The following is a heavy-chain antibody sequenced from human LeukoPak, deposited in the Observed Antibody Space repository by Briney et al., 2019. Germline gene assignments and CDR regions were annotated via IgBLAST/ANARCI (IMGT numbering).Heavy chain of an antibody. D-gene: IGHD2-2*01. V-gene: IGHV5-51*01. CDR2: IYPGDSDT. Sequence: GESPKISRRGSGYSFTTYWIGWVRQMPGKGREWMGIIYPGDSDTRYTPSFQGQVTMSADKFINTAYLQWSSLKASDTAMYYCARRQGCSSTSCPPDYWGQGTLVTVSP. J-gene: IGHJ4*02. CDR3: ARRQGCSSTSCPPDY. CDR1: GYSFTTYW.